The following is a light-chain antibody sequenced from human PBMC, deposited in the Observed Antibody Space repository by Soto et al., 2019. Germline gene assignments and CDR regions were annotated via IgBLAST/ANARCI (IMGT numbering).Light chain of an antibody. CDR3: PQSLGWT. Sequence: EIVLTQSPGTLSLSPGERATLSCRASQSVSSSYLAWYQQKPGQAPRLLIYGASSRATGIPDRCSGSGSGTAFTLTISRLEPEDFAVYYCPQSLGWTFGQGTKVEIK. V-gene: IGKV3-20*01. CDR2: GAS. CDR1: QSVSSSY. J-gene: IGKJ1*01.